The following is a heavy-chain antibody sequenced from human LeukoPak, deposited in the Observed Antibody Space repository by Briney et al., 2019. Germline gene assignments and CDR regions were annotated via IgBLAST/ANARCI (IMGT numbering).Heavy chain of an antibody. CDR3: ARVPTMVRGVIPDY. V-gene: IGHV4-59*01. J-gene: IGHJ4*02. D-gene: IGHD3-10*01. Sequence: PSETLSLTCTVSGGSISSYYWSWIRQPPGKGLEWIGYIYYSGSTNYNPSLKSRVTISVDTSKNQFSLKLSSVTAADTAVYYCARVPTMVRGVIPDYWGQGTLVTVSS. CDR1: GGSISSYY. CDR2: IYYSGST.